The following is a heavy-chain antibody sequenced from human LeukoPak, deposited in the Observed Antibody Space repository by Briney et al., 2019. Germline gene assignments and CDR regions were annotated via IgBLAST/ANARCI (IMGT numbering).Heavy chain of an antibody. Sequence: GGSLRLSCAAPGFTFSSYSMNWVRQAPGKGLEWVSSISSSSSYIYYADSVKGRYTISRDNAKNSLYLQMNSLRAEDTAVYYCASSPNCGGDCYYGYWGQGTLVTVSS. CDR3: ASSPNCGGDCYYGY. J-gene: IGHJ4*02. CDR1: GFTFSSYS. CDR2: ISSSSSYI. V-gene: IGHV3-21*01. D-gene: IGHD2-21*02.